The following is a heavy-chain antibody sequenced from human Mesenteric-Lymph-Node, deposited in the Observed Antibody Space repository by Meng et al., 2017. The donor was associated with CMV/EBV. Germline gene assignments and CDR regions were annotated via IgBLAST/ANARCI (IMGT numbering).Heavy chain of an antibody. V-gene: IGHV3-30-3*01. D-gene: IGHD4-17*01. CDR1: GFTFSNYA. CDR3: ARQSLDYALGSFDY. CDR2: ISFGGTHK. J-gene: IGHJ4*02. Sequence: GGSLRLSCADSGFTFSNYAMLWVRQAPGKGLEWVTIISFGGTHKYYADSVKGRFTISRDNSKNLLYLQMSSLRAEDTAVYYCARQSLDYALGSFDYWGQGTLVTVSS.